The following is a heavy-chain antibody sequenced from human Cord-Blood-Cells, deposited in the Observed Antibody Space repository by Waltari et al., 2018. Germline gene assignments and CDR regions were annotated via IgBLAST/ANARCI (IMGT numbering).Heavy chain of an antibody. J-gene: IGHJ5*02. V-gene: IGHV1-69*01. CDR2: TIPIFGTA. CDR1: GGTFSSYA. Sequence: QVQLVQSGAEVKKPGSSVKVSCKASGGTFSSYAISWVRQAPGQGLEWMGGTIPIFGTANYAQKFKGRVTITADESTSTAYMELSSLRSEDTAVYYGARRPNAHPNWFDPWGQGTLVTVSS. D-gene: IGHD2-8*01. CDR3: ARRPNAHPNWFDP.